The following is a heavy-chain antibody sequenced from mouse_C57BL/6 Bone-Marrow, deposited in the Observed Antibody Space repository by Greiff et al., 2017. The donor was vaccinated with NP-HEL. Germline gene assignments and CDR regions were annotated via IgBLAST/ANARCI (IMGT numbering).Heavy chain of an antibody. D-gene: IGHD2-3*01. V-gene: IGHV7-3*01. Sequence: EVKLMESGGGLVQPGGSLSLSCAASGFTFTDYYMSWVRQPPGKALEWLGFIRNKANGYTSEYSASVKGRFTISRDTSQSILYLQRNAPGDEEGANCSSARDRWLDFDYWGQGTTLTVSS. J-gene: IGHJ2*01. CDR3: ARDRWLDFDY. CDR2: IRNKANGYTS. CDR1: GFTFTDYY.